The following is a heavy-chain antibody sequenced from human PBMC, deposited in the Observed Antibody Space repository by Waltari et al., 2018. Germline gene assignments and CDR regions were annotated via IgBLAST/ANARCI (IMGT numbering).Heavy chain of an antibody. Sequence: QVQLVESGGGLVKPGGSLRLSCAASGFTFSDYYMSWIRQAPGKGLEWVSYISSSCSTRYYADSVKGRFTISRDNAKNSLYLQMNSLRAEDTSVYYCARDHPDDSSGYYYRPPDYWGQGTLVTVSS. CDR1: GFTFSDYY. V-gene: IGHV3-11*01. J-gene: IGHJ4*02. D-gene: IGHD3-22*01. CDR3: ARDHPDDSSGYYYRPPDY. CDR2: ISSSCSTR.